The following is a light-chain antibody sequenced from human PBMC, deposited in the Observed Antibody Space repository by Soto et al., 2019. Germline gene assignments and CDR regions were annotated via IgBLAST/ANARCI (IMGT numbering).Light chain of an antibody. CDR3: QQRINWPWT. V-gene: IGKV3-11*01. Sequence: QAPATLSLSPPVRAILSCKASQSASSDLAWYHQKGGQAPRLLIFDASTRAAGIPARFSGSGSGTDFTLTISSLQSEDFAVYYCQQRINWPWTFGQGTKVDIK. CDR1: QSASSD. CDR2: DAS. J-gene: IGKJ1*01.